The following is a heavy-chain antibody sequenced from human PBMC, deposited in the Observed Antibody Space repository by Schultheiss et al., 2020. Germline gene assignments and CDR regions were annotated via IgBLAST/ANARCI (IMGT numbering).Heavy chain of an antibody. J-gene: IGHJ5*02. Sequence: SQPLSLTCTVSGGSISSGDYYWSWIRQPPGKGLEWIGYIYYSGSTYYNPSLKSRVTISVDTSKNQFSLKLSSVTAADTAVYYCARDGDGYNLSWFDPWGQGTLVTVAS. CDR3: ARDGDGYNLSWFDP. CDR1: GGSISSGDYY. V-gene: IGHV4-30-4*01. D-gene: IGHD5-24*01. CDR2: IYYSGST.